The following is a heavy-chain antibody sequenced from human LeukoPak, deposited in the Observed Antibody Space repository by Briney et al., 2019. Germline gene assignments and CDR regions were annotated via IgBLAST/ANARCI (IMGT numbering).Heavy chain of an antibody. CDR3: AELGITMIGGV. CDR1: GFTFSRNG. Sequence: GGSLRHSCAASGFTFSRNGMHWVRQAPGKGLEWVAFTTRDESEKFYVDSVKGRFTISRDNAKNSLYLQMNSLRAEDTAVYYCAELGITMIGGVWGQGTLVTVSS. J-gene: IGHJ4*02. CDR2: TTRDESEK. V-gene: IGHV3-30-3*02. D-gene: IGHD3-10*02.